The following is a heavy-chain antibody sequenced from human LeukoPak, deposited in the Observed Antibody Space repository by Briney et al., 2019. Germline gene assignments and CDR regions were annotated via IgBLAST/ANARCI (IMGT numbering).Heavy chain of an antibody. CDR3: ARTYYQYFQH. V-gene: IGHV3-48*03. D-gene: IGHD3-22*01. CDR1: GFTFSSYE. J-gene: IGHJ1*01. CDR2: ISSSGTTI. Sequence: PGGSLRLSCAASGFTFSSYEMNWVRQAPGKGPEWVSYISSSGTTIYYADSVKSRFTISRDNAKNSLYLQMNSLRAEDTAVYYCARTYYQYFQHWGQGTLVTVSS.